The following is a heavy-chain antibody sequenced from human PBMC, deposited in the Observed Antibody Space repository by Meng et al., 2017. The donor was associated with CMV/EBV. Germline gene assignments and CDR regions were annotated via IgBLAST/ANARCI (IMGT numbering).Heavy chain of an antibody. Sequence: SETLSLTCTVSGGSISSSSYYWGWIRQPPGKGLEGIGSIYYSGSTYYNPSLKSRVTISVDTSKNQFSLKLSSVTAADTAVYYCAGREGYYDSSGSRDAFDIWGQGTMVTVSS. D-gene: IGHD3-22*01. CDR3: AGREGYYDSSGSRDAFDI. CDR1: GGSISSSSYY. CDR2: IYYSGST. V-gene: IGHV4-39*01. J-gene: IGHJ3*02.